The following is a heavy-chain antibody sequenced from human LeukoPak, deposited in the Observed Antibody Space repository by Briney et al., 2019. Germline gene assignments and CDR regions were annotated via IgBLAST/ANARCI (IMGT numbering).Heavy chain of an antibody. Sequence: GRSLRLSCAASGFTFSSYGVHWVRQAPGKGLEWVAMIWYDGSNTYYADSVKGRFTISRDNSKNTLFLQMDSLRAEDTSVYSSARDRSTTHFDYWGQGTLVTVSS. J-gene: IGHJ4*02. CDR3: ARDRSTTHFDY. V-gene: IGHV3-33*01. CDR2: IWYDGSNT. D-gene: IGHD5/OR15-5a*01. CDR1: GFTFSSYG.